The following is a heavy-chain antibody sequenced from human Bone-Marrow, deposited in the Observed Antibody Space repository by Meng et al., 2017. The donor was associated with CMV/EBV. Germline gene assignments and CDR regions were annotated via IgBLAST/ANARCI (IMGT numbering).Heavy chain of an antibody. D-gene: IGHD3-22*01. CDR1: FSNAW. J-gene: IGHJ4*02. Sequence: FSNAWMSWVRQAPGKGLEWVGRIKTKTDGETTDYAAPVKGRFTISRDDSKNTLYLQMNSLKTEDTAVYYCTTDFYNYYDSSGWFDYWGQGTLVTVSS. CDR3: TTDFYNYYDSSGWFDY. V-gene: IGHV3-15*01. CDR2: IKTKTDGETT.